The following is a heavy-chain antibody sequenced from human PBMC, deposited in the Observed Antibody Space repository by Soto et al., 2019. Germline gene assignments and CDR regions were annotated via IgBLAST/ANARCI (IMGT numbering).Heavy chain of an antibody. D-gene: IGHD3-22*01. J-gene: IGHJ6*02. CDR2: INHSGST. V-gene: IGHV4-34*01. CDR1: GGSFGGYY. CDR3: ALGSSGYFPYYYYYGMDV. Sequence: XETLSLTCAVYGGSFGGYYWSWIRQPPGKGLEWIGEINHSGSTNYNPSLKSRVTISVDTSKNQFSLKLSSVTAADTAVYYCALGSSGYFPYYYYYGMDVWGQGTTVTVSS.